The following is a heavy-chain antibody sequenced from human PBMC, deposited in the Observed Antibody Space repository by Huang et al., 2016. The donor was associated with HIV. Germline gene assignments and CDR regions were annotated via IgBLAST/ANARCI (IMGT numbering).Heavy chain of an antibody. CDR2: SIPTLGTA. V-gene: IGHV1-69*01. D-gene: IGHD3-22*01. J-gene: IGHJ4*02. CDR1: GGSFRNFA. CDR3: ATVDYYDTSGPQRGYFDN. Sequence: QVQLVQSGAEVKKPGSSVKVSCKASGGSFRNFAIGWVRQAPGQGLEGMGGSIPTLGTANYAQKVQGRVTIIADESTSTAYMELSSLRSEDTAVYYCATVDYYDTSGPQRGYFDNWGQGTLVTVSS.